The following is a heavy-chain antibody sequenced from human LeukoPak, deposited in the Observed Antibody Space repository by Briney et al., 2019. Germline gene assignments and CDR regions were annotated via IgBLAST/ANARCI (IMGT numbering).Heavy chain of an antibody. CDR2: ISAYNGNT. CDR3: AREGAYYGSGRIRYYFDY. D-gene: IGHD3-10*01. V-gene: IGHV1-18*01. CDR1: GYTFTSYG. J-gene: IGHJ4*02. Sequence: GASVKVSCKASGYTFTSYGISWVRQAPGQGLEWMGWISAYNGNTNYAQKLQGRVTMTTDTPTSTAYMELRSLRSDDTAVYYCAREGAYYGSGRIRYYFDYWGQGTLVTVSS.